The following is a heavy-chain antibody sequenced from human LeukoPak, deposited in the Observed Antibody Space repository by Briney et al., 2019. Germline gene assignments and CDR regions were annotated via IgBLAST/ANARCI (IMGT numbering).Heavy chain of an antibody. CDR2: IFHSGST. CDR1: GFTVSSNY. CDR3: ARSPTKRVPEDY. V-gene: IGHV4-4*02. Sequence: PGGSLRLSCAASGFTVSSNYMSWVRQPPGKGLEWIGQIFHSGSTSYSPSLKSRVTISMDKSKNQISLRLTSVTAADTALYYCARSPTKRVPEDYWGQGTLVTVSS. D-gene: IGHD2-2*01. J-gene: IGHJ4*02.